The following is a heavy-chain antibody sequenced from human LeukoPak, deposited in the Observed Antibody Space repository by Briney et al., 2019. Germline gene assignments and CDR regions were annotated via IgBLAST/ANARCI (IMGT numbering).Heavy chain of an antibody. V-gene: IGHV4-34*01. CDR1: GGSFSGYY. CDR3: ARAYYDFWSGYQGPYYFDY. Sequence: SETLSLTCAVYGGSFSGYYWSWIRQPPGKGLEWIGEINHSGSTNYNPSLKSRVTMSVDTSKNQFSLKLSSVTAADTAVYYCARAYYDFWSGYQGPYYFDYWGQGTLVTVSS. CDR2: INHSGST. J-gene: IGHJ4*02. D-gene: IGHD3-3*01.